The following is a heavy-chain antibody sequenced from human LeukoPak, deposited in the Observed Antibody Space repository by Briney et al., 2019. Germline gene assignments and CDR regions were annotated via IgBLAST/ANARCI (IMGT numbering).Heavy chain of an antibody. V-gene: IGHV4-4*07. CDR2: IYTSGSI. Sequence: PSETLSLTCTVSGGSISSYYWSWIRQPAGKGLEWIGRIYTSGSITYNPSLKSRVSMSVDTSKNQFSLKLSSVTAADTAVYYCARDAHYYDSSGYHYYFDYWGQGTLVTVSS. CDR3: ARDAHYYDSSGYHYYFDY. D-gene: IGHD3-22*01. CDR1: GGSISSYY. J-gene: IGHJ4*02.